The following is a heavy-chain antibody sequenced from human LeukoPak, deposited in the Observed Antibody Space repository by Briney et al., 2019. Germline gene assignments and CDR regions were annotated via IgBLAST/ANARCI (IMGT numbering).Heavy chain of an antibody. D-gene: IGHD3-16*02. Sequence: LLETLSLTCTVSGGSISSYYWSWIRQPAGKGLEWIGRIYISGSTNYNPSLKSRVTMSVDTSKNQFSLKLSSVTAADTAVYYCARHGYDYVWGSYRLFFDYWGQGTLVTVSS. V-gene: IGHV4-4*07. CDR1: GGSISSYY. CDR3: ARHGYDYVWGSYRLFFDY. CDR2: IYISGST. J-gene: IGHJ4*02.